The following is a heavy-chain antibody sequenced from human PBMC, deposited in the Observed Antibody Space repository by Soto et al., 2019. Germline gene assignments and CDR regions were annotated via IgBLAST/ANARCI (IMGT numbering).Heavy chain of an antibody. Sequence: VQLLESGGGLIQPGGSLRLSCAASGFTFSYGIHWLRQAPGKGLEWVAYISYDSSNKFYGDSVKGRFTISRDNSTNTPFLQKNSLRAEDTAVYYCAKRVIGYCSGNTCDDYWGQGTLVAVSS. V-gene: IGHV3-30*18. D-gene: IGHD2-15*01. J-gene: IGHJ4*02. CDR1: GFTFSYG. CDR3: AKRVIGYCSGNTCDDY. CDR2: ISYDSSNK.